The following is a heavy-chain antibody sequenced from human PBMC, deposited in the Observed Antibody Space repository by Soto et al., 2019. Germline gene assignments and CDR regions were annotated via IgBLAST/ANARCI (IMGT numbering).Heavy chain of an antibody. CDR2: INQGGSEK. Sequence: GGSLRLSCGVSGFTSSGYWMTWVRQAPGKGLEWVANINQGGSEKYYVDSVKGRFTISRDNAKNSLYLQMDSLRAEDTAIYYCARDYSNPRGRFDPWGQGTLVTAPQ. CDR1: GFTSSGYW. CDR3: ARDYSNPRGRFDP. V-gene: IGHV3-7*01. J-gene: IGHJ5*02. D-gene: IGHD4-4*01.